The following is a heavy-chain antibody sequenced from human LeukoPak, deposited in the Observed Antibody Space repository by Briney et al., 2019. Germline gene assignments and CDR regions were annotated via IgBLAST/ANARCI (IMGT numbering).Heavy chain of an antibody. CDR1: GGSISSGGYD. J-gene: IGHJ4*02. CDR2: IYYSGST. Sequence: PSQTLSLTCTVSGGSISSGGYDWSWIRQHPGKGLEWIGYIYYSGSTYYNPSLKSRVTISVDTSKNQFSLKLSSVTAADTAVYFCARVGFSFGYVIDSWGQGILVTASS. CDR3: ARVGFSFGYVIDS. V-gene: IGHV4-31*03. D-gene: IGHD3-22*01.